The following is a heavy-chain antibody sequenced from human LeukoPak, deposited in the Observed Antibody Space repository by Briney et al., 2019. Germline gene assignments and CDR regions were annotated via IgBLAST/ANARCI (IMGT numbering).Heavy chain of an antibody. CDR2: ISGSGGTT. CDR3: AKRAWDGYNFFYFDY. Sequence: HPWGSLELSCVVSGFTFSNYAMDWVRQASGKGLEWGLGISGSGGTTYYADSVKGRFTSSRDNSKNTLFLQMNSLRAEDTAVYYSAKRAWDGYNFFYFDYWGQGTLVTVSS. D-gene: IGHD5-24*01. J-gene: IGHJ4*02. CDR1: GFTFSNYA. V-gene: IGHV3-23*01.